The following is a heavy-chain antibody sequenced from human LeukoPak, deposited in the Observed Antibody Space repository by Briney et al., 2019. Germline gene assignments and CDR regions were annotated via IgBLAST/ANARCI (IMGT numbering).Heavy chain of an antibody. CDR3: AMSTTADFDY. D-gene: IGHD2-2*01. V-gene: IGHV5-51*01. J-gene: IGHJ4*02. CDR1: DSRSTSYW. Sequence: GAPLQISSKGSDSRSTSYWFSWVGRLLGKGREWMGFIYPGDSHTRYSPSFQGQATLSADKSISTAYLRWSSLKTSDTAMYYCAMSTTADFDYWGQGTLVTVSS. CDR2: IYPGDSHT.